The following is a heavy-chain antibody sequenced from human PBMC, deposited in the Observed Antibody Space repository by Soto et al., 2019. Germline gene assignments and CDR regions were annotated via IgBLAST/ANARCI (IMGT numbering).Heavy chain of an antibody. V-gene: IGHV4-31*03. CDR2: IYHSGDT. Sequence: SETLSLTCSDSGDSMSSGAYYWSWIRQHPGKGLEWIAYIYHSGDTHYNPSLRSRITISVDSSKNQFSLKLTSVTDADTAIYYCASTYSGYFDNWGQGTLVTVS. CDR1: GDSMSSGAYY. D-gene: IGHD3-22*01. CDR3: ASTYSGYFDN. J-gene: IGHJ4*02.